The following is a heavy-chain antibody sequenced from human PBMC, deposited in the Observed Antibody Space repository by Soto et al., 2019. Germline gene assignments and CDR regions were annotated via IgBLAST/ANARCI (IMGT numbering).Heavy chain of an antibody. D-gene: IGHD3-10*01. CDR2: ISSSSSYI. Sequence: PGGSLRLSCAASGFTFSSYSMNWVRQAPGKGLEWVSSISSSSSYIYYADSVKGRFTISRDNAKNSLYLQMNSLRAEDTAVYYCATPTMVRGVITDYWGQGTLVTVSS. CDR1: GFTFSSYS. J-gene: IGHJ4*02. CDR3: ATPTMVRGVITDY. V-gene: IGHV3-21*01.